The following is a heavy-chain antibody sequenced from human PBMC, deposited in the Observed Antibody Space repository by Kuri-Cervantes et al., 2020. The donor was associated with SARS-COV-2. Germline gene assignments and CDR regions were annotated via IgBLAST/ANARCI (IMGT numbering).Heavy chain of an antibody. CDR1: GFTFNSSP. CDR2: ISYDGSNK. CDR3: ARGVGYTQPFDS. Sequence: GESLKISCAASGFTFNSSPMHWVRQTPGKGLEWVALISYDGSNKYYADSVQGRFTISRDNSKNTLYLQMSSLRAEDTAVFYCARGVGYTQPFDSWGQGILVTVSS. J-gene: IGHJ4*02. V-gene: IGHV3-30-3*01. D-gene: IGHD2-8*02.